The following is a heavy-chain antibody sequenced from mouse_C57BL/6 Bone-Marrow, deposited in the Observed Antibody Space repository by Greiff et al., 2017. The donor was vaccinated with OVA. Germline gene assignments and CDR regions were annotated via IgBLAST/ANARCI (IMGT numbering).Heavy chain of an antibody. J-gene: IGHJ3*01. Sequence: VQLQESGAELARPGASVKLSCKASGYTFTSYGISWVKQRTGQGLEWIGEIYPRSGNTYYNGKFKGKATLTADKSSSTAYMELRSLTSEDSAVYFCARRVQEWFAYWGQGTLVTVSA. CDR1: GYTFTSYG. CDR3: ARRVQEWFAY. CDR2: IYPRSGNT. D-gene: IGHD2-14*01. V-gene: IGHV1-81*01.